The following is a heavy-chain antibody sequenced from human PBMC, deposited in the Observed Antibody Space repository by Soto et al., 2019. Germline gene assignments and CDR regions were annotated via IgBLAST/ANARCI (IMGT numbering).Heavy chain of an antibody. CDR1: GYSFTSYW. D-gene: IGHD5-12*01. CDR3: GRQLFDNGYFPLEY. CDR2: IYPGDSDA. Sequence: PGESLKISCKGSGYSFTSYWIGWVRQMPGKGLEWMGIIYPGDSDARYSPSFQGQVTISADKSISTAYLQWSSLKASDTAMYYCGRQLFDNGYFPLEYWGQGTLVTVSS. V-gene: IGHV5-51*01. J-gene: IGHJ4*02.